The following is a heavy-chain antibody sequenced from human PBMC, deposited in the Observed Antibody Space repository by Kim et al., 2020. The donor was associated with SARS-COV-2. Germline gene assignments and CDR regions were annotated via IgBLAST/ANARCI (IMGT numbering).Heavy chain of an antibody. V-gene: IGHV3-23*01. J-gene: IGHJ4*02. CDR3: AKGSAPSRPYYFDS. Sequence: ADAVKGRFTISRDNSKNTLFLQMNGLRADDTAVYYCAKGSAPSRPYYFDSWGQGTLVTVSS.